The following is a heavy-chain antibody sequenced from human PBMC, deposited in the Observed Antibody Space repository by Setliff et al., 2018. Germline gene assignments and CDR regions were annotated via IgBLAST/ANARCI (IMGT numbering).Heavy chain of an antibody. J-gene: IGHJ4*02. V-gene: IGHV4-31*03. CDR2: IYYSGSTS. CDR1: GGSISSGGYY. Sequence: SETLSLTCTVSGGSISSGGYYWSWLRQHPGKGREWIGYIYYSGSTSYYTPSLKRRVTISVDTSKNQFSLKLSSVTAADTAVYYCARGRAGHSGHWGQGTLVTVSS. D-gene: IGHD6-19*01. CDR3: ARGRAGHSGH.